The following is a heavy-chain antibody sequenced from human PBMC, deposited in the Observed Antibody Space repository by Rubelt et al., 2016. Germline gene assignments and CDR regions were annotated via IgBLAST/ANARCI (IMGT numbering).Heavy chain of an antibody. V-gene: IGHV4-39*01. J-gene: IGHJ4*02. D-gene: IGHD6-25*01. CDR3: ARTCGHGNGYHFVY. CDR1: GGSITSSTYY. Sequence: QLQLQESGPGLVKPSETLSPTCTVSGGSITSSTYYWGWIRQPPGKGLEWIGRVYYSGSTLYSPSLKSRVTISLNTSKNQCSQKLGAVSAAVSAVNNCARTCGHGNGYHFVYWGQGTRVTASP. CDR2: VYYSGST.